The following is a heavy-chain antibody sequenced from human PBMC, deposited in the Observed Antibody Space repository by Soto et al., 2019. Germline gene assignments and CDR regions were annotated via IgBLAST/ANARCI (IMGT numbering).Heavy chain of an antibody. D-gene: IGHD6-13*01. CDR3: ARYSSSWDRTWFDP. J-gene: IGHJ5*02. CDR2: INPNSGGT. V-gene: IGHV1-2*04. Sequence: ASVKVSCKASGYTFTGYYMHWVRQAPGQGLEWMGWINPNSGGTNYAQKFQGWVTMTRDTSISTAYMELSRLRSDDTAVYYCARYSSSWDRTWFDPWGQGTLVTVSS. CDR1: GYTFTGYY.